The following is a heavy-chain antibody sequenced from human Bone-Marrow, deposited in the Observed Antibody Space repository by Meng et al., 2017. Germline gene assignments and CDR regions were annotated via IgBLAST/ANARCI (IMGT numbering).Heavy chain of an antibody. J-gene: IGHJ4*02. V-gene: IGHV1-2*06. CDR1: GYTFPDYW. Sequence: QGQLVQAGGEVQKPGASVKVSCKASGYTFPDYWLHWVRRAPGQGLEWMGRINPKSGDTHYAQRFQGRVTMTGDTSISTAYMELSGLRSDDTAMYYCARDEDISAAGKLFGDYWGQGTLVTVSS. D-gene: IGHD6-13*01. CDR3: ARDEDISAAGKLFGDY. CDR2: INPKSGDT.